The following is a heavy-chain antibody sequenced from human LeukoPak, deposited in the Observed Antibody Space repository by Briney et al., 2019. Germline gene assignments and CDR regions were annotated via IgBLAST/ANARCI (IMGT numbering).Heavy chain of an antibody. J-gene: IGHJ4*02. CDR2: IWYDGSNK. CDR3: AREGPRGNSQFDY. V-gene: IGHV3-33*01. CDR1: GFTFSNYG. D-gene: IGHD2/OR15-2a*01. Sequence: GGSLRLSCAASGFTFSNYGMHWVRQAPGKGLEWVALIWYDGSNKYYTNSVKGRLTISRDNSKDTLFLQMNSLRAEDTAVYYCAREGPRGNSQFDYWGQGTLVTVSS.